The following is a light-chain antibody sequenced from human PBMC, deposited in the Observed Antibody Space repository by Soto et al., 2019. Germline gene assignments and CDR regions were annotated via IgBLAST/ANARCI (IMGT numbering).Light chain of an antibody. Sequence: QSALTQPASVAGSPGQSITIACTGTSSDVGGYNYVSWYQLHPGKAPRLVIYDVSIRPPAVSDRFSGSTSGNTASLTISGLQADDEADYYCSSYTATRTVVFGGGTKLTLL. V-gene: IGLV2-14*03. CDR2: DVS. CDR3: SSYTATRTVV. CDR1: SSDVGGYNY. J-gene: IGLJ3*02.